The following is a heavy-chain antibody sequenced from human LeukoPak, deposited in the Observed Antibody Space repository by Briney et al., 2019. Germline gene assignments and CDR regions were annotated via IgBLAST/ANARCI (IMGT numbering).Heavy chain of an antibody. CDR1: GDSISSGPYY. CDR3: ARDISPYCSSTSCSNWFDP. D-gene: IGHD2-2*01. CDR2: IYYSVSA. J-gene: IGHJ5*02. V-gene: IGHV4-39*07. Sequence: PSETLSLTCTVSGDSISSGPYYWGWIRQPPGKGLEWIGTIYYSVSAYYNPSLKSRVTISVDTSKNQFSLKLSSVTAADTAVYYCARDISPYCSSTSCSNWFDPWGQGTLVTVSS.